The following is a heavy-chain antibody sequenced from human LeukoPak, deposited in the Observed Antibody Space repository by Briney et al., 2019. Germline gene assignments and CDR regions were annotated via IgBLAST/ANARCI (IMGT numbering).Heavy chain of an antibody. J-gene: IGHJ4*02. CDR3: ASVTYSDYSGHDY. CDR2: TYPNSGET. CDR1: GYTFTGYY. D-gene: IGHD3-22*01. V-gene: IGHV1-2*02. Sequence: ASVKVSCKASGYTFTGYYMHWARQAPGQGLEWMGWTYPNSGETKYAQKFQGRVTMTRDSSISTAYMELSSLTSDDTAVYYCASVTYSDYSGHDYWGQGTLVTVSS.